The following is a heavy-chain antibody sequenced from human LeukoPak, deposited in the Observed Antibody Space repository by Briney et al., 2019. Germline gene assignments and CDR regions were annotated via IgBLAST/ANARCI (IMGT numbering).Heavy chain of an antibody. D-gene: IGHD6-19*01. V-gene: IGHV1-69*04. J-gene: IGHJ1*01. CDR3: ARGGPVAATHKYFQH. CDR1: GGTFSSYA. Sequence: SVKVSCKASGGTFSSYAISWVRQAPGQGLEWMGRIIPILGIANYAQKFQGRVTITADKSTSTAYMELSSLRSEDTAVYYCARGGPVAATHKYFQHWGQGTLVTVSS. CDR2: IIPILGIA.